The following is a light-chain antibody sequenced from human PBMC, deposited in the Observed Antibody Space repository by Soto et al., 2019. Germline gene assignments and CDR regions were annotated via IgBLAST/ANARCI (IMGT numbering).Light chain of an antibody. V-gene: IGKV3-20*01. CDR1: PSVSNS. J-gene: IGKJ1*01. CDR2: DAS. Sequence: ESVLTQSPATLSLSPGERATLSCRASPSVSNSLAWYQHKPGQAPRLLIYDASNRATGVPTRFSGSGSGTDFTLTISRLEPEDFAVYYCQQYGSSGTFGQGTKVDI. CDR3: QQYGSSGT.